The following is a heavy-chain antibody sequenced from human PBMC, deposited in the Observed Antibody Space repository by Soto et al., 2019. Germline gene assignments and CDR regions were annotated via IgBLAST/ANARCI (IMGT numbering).Heavy chain of an antibody. V-gene: IGHV1-69*01. CDR2: IIPIFGTA. J-gene: IGHJ3*02. CDR1: GGTFSSYA. D-gene: IGHD1-26*01. Sequence: QVQLVQSGAEVKKPGSSVKVSCKASGGTFSSYAISWVRQAPGQGLEWMGGIIPIFGTANYAQEFQGRVTITADESTSTAYMGLSSLRSEDTGVYYCARESGSYYGVGAFDIWGQGKMVTVSS. CDR3: ARESGSYYGVGAFDI.